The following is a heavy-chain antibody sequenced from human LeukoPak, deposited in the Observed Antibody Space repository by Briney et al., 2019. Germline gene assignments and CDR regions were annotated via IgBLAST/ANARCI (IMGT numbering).Heavy chain of an antibody. J-gene: IGHJ4*02. Sequence: GGSLRLSCAASGFTFSTSWMDWVRQAPGKGLEWVANIKQDGSEKYYVDSVKGRFTISRDNAKNSLYLQMNSLRAEDTATYYCSRSLDYWGQGIQVTVFS. CDR2: IKQDGSEK. CDR3: SRSLDY. CDR1: GFTFSTSW. V-gene: IGHV3-7*01.